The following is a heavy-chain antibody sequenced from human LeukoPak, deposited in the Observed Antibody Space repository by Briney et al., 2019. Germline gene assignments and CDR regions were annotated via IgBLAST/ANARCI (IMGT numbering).Heavy chain of an antibody. CDR2: INPSGGST. J-gene: IGHJ4*02. V-gene: IGHV1-46*01. CDR3: ARVGARGGDFDY. Sequence: ASVKVSCKASGYTFTSYCMHWVRQAPGQGLEWMGIINPSGGSTSYAQKFQGRVTMTRDTSTSTVYMELSSLRSEDTAVYYCARVGARGGDFDYWGQGTLVTVSS. D-gene: IGHD1-26*01. CDR1: GYTFTSYC.